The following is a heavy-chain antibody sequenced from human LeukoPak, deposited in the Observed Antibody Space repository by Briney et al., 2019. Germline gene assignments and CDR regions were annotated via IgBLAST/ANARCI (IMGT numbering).Heavy chain of an antibody. CDR1: GFTFSSYA. J-gene: IGHJ3*02. D-gene: IGHD6-6*01. CDR3: AKDPRYSSSYDAFDI. Sequence: GGSLRLSCAASGFTFSSYAMSWVRQAPGKGLEWVSAISGSGGSTYYADSVKGRFTISRDNSKNTLYLQMNSLRAEDTAVYYCAKDPRYSSSYDAFDIWAKGQWSPSLQ. CDR2: ISGSGGST. V-gene: IGHV3-23*01.